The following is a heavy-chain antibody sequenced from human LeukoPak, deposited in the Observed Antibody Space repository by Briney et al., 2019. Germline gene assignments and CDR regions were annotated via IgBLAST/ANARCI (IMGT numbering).Heavy chain of an antibody. CDR1: GDSTSSDRYY. CDR3: ARGGIAAAGPPLRYYYYGMDV. V-gene: IGHV4-61*01. Sequence: PSETLSLTCTISGDSTSSDRYYGGWIRQPPGKGLEWIGYIYYSGSTNYNPSLKSRVTISVDTSKNQFSLKLSSVTAADTAVYYCARGGIAAAGPPLRYYYYGMDVWGQGTTVTVSS. J-gene: IGHJ6*02. CDR2: IYYSGST. D-gene: IGHD6-13*01.